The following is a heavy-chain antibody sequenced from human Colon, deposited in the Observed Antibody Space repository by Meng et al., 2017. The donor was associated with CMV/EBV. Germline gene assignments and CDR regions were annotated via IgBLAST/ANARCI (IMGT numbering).Heavy chain of an antibody. Sequence: ASVKVSCKASGYTFSMFGVSWVRQAPGQGLEWMGWISGHNGNTNYAQKYQGRVTLTTDTSTSTAYMELRSLRSDDAAMYSCVSDSRIAAACMEFGNWGQGTLVTVSS. D-gene: IGHD6-13*01. CDR2: ISGHNGNT. V-gene: IGHV1-18*01. CDR1: GYTFSMFG. J-gene: IGHJ4*02. CDR3: VSDSRIAAACMEFGN.